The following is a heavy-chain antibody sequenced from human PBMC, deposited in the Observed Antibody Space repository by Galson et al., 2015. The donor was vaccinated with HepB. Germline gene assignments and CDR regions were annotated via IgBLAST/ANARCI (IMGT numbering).Heavy chain of an antibody. V-gene: IGHV1-46*01. J-gene: IGHJ5*02. CDR1: RYTFTRYN. Sequence: SVKVSCKAPRYTFTRYNMHWVRQAPGQGLEWMGVINPTGYSTTYARKFQGRVTMTSDTSTSTVYMELSSLRSEDTAVYYCARGISSSWYSEDWFDPRGQGTLVTVSS. CDR2: INPTGYST. D-gene: IGHD6-13*01. CDR3: ARGISSSWYSEDWFDP.